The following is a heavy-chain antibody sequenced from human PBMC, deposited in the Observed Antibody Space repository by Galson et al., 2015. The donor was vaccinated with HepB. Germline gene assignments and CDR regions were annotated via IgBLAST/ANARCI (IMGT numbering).Heavy chain of an antibody. CDR1: GYSFTTYW. D-gene: IGHD4-17*01. Sequence: QSGAEVKKAGESLRISCKGSGYSFTTYWIGWVRQVPGKGLEWMGLFHPDNFYTTYSPSFQGRVTFSADRSITTTYLQWSSLRASDTAIYYCARRDYGNNPRVHGFDFWGQGTLVTVSS. CDR2: FHPDNFYT. J-gene: IGHJ4*02. CDR3: ARRDYGNNPRVHGFDF. V-gene: IGHV5-51*06.